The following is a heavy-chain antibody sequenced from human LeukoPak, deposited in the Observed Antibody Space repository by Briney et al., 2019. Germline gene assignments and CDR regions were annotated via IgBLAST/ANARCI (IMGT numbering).Heavy chain of an antibody. CDR1: GYSISSSNW. J-gene: IGHJ4*02. V-gene: IGHV4-28*01. D-gene: IGHD3-10*01. CDR2: IYYSGST. Sequence: SDTLSLTCAVSGYSISSSNWWGWVRQPPGEGLDWIAYIYYSGSTYYNPSLKSRVTMSVDTSKNQFSLKLSSVTAVDTAVYYCARSFRGYYFDYWGQGILVTVSS. CDR3: ARSFRGYYFDY.